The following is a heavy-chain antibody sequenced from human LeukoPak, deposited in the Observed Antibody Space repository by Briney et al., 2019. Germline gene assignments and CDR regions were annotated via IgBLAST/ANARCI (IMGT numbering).Heavy chain of an antibody. CDR1: GYSFSSYW. V-gene: IGHV5-51*01. CDR3: ARDDYGGNSRGYYYYYGMDV. CDR2: IYPGDSDT. D-gene: IGHD4-23*01. Sequence: GESLKISCKGSGYSFSSYWIGWVRQMPGKGLEWMGIIYPGDSDTRYSPSFQGQVTISADKSISTAYLQRSSLKASDTAMYYCARDDYGGNSRGYYYYYGMDVWGQGTTVTVSS. J-gene: IGHJ6*02.